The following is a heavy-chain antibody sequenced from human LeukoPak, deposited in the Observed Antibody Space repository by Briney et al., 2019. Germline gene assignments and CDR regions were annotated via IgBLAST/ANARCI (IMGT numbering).Heavy chain of an antibody. J-gene: IGHJ4*02. CDR3: AKHLGYSYGYYDY. Sequence: GGSLRLSCAASGFTFSSYGMHWVRQAPGKGLEWVAVIWYDGSNKYYADSVKGRFTISRDNSKNTLYLQMNSLRAEDTAVYYCAKHLGYSYGYYDYWGQGTLVTVSS. V-gene: IGHV3-33*06. CDR2: IWYDGSNK. D-gene: IGHD5-18*01. CDR1: GFTFSSYG.